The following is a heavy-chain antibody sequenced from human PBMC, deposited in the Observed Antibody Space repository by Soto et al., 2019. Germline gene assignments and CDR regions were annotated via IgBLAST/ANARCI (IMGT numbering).Heavy chain of an antibody. J-gene: IGHJ4*02. CDR2: LSGSGVNA. CDR3: AKPLQVY. V-gene: IGHV3-23*01. CDR1: GFTFSSYA. Sequence: LRLSCAASGFTFSSYAMTWVRQAPGKGLEYVSTLSGSGVNAYYADSVKGRFTISRDNSKNTLYLQMNSLRVEDTAIYYCAKPLQVYWGQGTQVTVSS.